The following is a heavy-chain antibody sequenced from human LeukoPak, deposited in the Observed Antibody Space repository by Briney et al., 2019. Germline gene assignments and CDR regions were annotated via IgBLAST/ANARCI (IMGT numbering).Heavy chain of an antibody. D-gene: IGHD5-18*01. CDR1: GGSISSYY. J-gene: IGHJ4*02. CDR3: ARVAGYSYGHDY. V-gene: IGHV4-59*01. CDR2: IYYSGST. Sequence: SETLSLTCTVSGGSISSYYWSWIRQPPGKGLEWIGHIYYSGSTNYNPSLKSRVTISVDTSKNQFSLKLSSVTAADTAVYYCARVAGYSYGHDYWGQGTLVTVSS.